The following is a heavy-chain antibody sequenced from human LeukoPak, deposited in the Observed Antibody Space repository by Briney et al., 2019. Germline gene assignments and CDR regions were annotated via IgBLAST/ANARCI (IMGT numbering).Heavy chain of an antibody. J-gene: IGHJ3*02. CDR1: GFTFSSYS. CDR2: ISSSSSYT. D-gene: IGHD3-22*01. Sequence: GGSLRLSCAASGFTFSSYSMNWVRQAPGKGLEWVSSISSSSSYTYYADSVKGRFTISRDNSKNTLYLQMNSLRAEDTAVYYCAKDQGLSSYYYDSSGYSTNHAFDIWGQGTMVTVSS. CDR3: AKDQGLSSYYYDSSGYSTNHAFDI. V-gene: IGHV3-21*01.